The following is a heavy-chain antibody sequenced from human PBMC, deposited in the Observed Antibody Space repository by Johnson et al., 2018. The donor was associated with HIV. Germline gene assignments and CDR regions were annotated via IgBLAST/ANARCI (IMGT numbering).Heavy chain of an antibody. Sequence: QVRLVESGGGLVQPGGSLRLSCAASGFTFSSYGMHWVHQAPGKGLEWVAFIRYDGSNKYYADSVKGRFTISRDNSKNTLYLQMNSLRAEDTAVYYCAKNGARGDAFDIWGQGTMVTVSS. CDR3: AKNGARGDAFDI. J-gene: IGHJ3*02. CDR1: GFTFSSYG. D-gene: IGHD2-8*01. CDR2: IRYDGSNK. V-gene: IGHV3-30*02.